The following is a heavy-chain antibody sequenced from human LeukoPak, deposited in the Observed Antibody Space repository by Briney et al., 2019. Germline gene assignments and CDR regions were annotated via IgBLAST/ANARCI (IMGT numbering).Heavy chain of an antibody. D-gene: IGHD3-10*01. CDR1: GFTFSSYS. J-gene: IGHJ3*02. Sequence: PGGSLRLSCAASGFTFSSYSMNWVRQAPGKGLEWGSSISSSSSYIYYADSVKGRFTISRDNAKNSLYLQMNSLRAEDTAVYYCASTSMVRGVIDVDAFDIWGQGTMVTVSS. CDR2: ISSSSSYI. CDR3: ASTSMVRGVIDVDAFDI. V-gene: IGHV3-21*01.